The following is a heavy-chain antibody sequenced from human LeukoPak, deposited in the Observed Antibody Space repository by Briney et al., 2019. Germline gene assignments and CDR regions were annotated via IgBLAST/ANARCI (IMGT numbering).Heavy chain of an antibody. D-gene: IGHD6-13*01. V-gene: IGHV3-30*02. Sequence: PGGSLRLSCAASGFTFSSYGMHWVRQAPGKGLEWVAFIRYDGSNKYYADSVKGRFTISRDNSKNTLYLQMNSLRAEDTAVYYCAKAGGRAAGTSNYYYYMDVWGKGTTVTVSS. CDR3: AKAGGRAAGTSNYYYYMDV. CDR1: GFTFSSYG. CDR2: IRYDGSNK. J-gene: IGHJ6*03.